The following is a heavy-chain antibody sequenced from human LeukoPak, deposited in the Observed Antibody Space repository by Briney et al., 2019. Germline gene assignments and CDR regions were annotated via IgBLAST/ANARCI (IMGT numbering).Heavy chain of an antibody. V-gene: IGHV3-48*04. Sequence: GGSLRPSCAASGFTFSSYAMSWVRQAPGKGLEWVSYISSSGSTIYYADSVKGRFTISRDNAKNSLYLQMNSLRAEDTAVYYCARDLKYYGSGSYRYYYGMDVWGQGTTVTVSS. CDR2: ISSSGSTI. D-gene: IGHD3-10*01. CDR3: ARDLKYYGSGSYRYYYGMDV. CDR1: GFTFSSYA. J-gene: IGHJ6*02.